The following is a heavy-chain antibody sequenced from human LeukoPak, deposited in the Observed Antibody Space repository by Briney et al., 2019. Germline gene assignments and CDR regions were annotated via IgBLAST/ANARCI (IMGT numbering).Heavy chain of an antibody. Sequence: GRSLRLSCAASGFTFSNHWMHWVRQPPGKGLVWVSRINSDGSNTAYADSVKGRFTIYRDNAKNTLFLQMNSLRAEDTAVYYCTSDTVNTAVGIDYWGQGTLVTVSS. CDR3: TSDTVNTAVGIDY. CDR2: INSDGSNT. CDR1: GFTFSNHW. J-gene: IGHJ4*02. D-gene: IGHD5-18*01. V-gene: IGHV3-74*01.